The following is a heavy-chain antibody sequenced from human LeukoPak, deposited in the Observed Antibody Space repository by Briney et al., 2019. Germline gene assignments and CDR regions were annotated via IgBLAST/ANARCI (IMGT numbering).Heavy chain of an antibody. Sequence: PSETLSLTCTVSGGSISSSSYYWSWIRQPPGKGLEWIGYIYYGGSTNYNPSLKSRVTISVDTSKNQFSLKLSSVTAADTAVYYCARYYYGSGFDYWGQGTLVTVSS. D-gene: IGHD3-10*01. CDR1: GGSISSSSYY. CDR3: ARYYYGSGFDY. J-gene: IGHJ4*02. V-gene: IGHV4-61*01. CDR2: IYYGGST.